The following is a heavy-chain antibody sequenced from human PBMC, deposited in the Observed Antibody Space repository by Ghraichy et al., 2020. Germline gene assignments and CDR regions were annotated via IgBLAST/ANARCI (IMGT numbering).Heavy chain of an antibody. Sequence: GESLNISCAASGFTFTSYAMHWVRQAPGKGLEWVAVISYDGSNNYYADSVKGRFTISRDNSKNTLYLQMNSLRPEDTAVYYCAKQRSAIAVAGTGGGGDYWGQGTLVTVSS. CDR2: ISYDGSNN. CDR1: GFTFTSYA. CDR3: AKQRSAIAVAGTGGGGDY. V-gene: IGHV3-30*18. J-gene: IGHJ4*02. D-gene: IGHD6-19*01.